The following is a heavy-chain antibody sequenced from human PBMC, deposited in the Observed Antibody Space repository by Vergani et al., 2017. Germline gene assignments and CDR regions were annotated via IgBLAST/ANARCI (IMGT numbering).Heavy chain of an antibody. Sequence: QLQLQESGPGLVKPSETLSLTCTVSGDSISSSTYYWGWIRQPPGKGLEWIGSMYYSGSTYYNPSLKSRVTISADTSKNQFSLKLSSVTAADTAVYSCARRVGYCSTTSCYGWFDPWGQGTLVTVSS. CDR1: GDSISSSTYY. V-gene: IGHV4-39*01. CDR2: MYYSGST. D-gene: IGHD2-2*01. CDR3: ARRVGYCSTTSCYGWFDP. J-gene: IGHJ5*02.